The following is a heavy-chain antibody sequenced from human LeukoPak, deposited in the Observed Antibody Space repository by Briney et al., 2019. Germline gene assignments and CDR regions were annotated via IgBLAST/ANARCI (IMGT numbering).Heavy chain of an antibody. CDR1: GFTFSSYG. D-gene: IGHD6-6*01. V-gene: IGHV3-30*02. J-gene: IGHJ4*02. Sequence: PGGSLRLSCAASGFTFSSYGMHWVRQAPGKGLEWVAVIWYGGSNKYYADSVKGRFTISRDNSKNTLYLQMNSLRAEDTAVYYCAKADGAGAARTPIDYWGQGTLVTVSS. CDR2: IWYGGSNK. CDR3: AKADGAGAARTPIDY.